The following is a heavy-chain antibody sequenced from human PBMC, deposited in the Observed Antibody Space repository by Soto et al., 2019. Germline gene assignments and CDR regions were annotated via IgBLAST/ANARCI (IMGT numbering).Heavy chain of an antibody. CDR3: GSFSDRITPATIVD. V-gene: IGHV4-31*03. J-gene: IGHJ4*02. CDR2: IYHSGST. D-gene: IGHD2-2*02. Sequence: QVQLQESGPGLVQPSQTLSLTCSVSGASISSVGYYWTWIRQHPGVGLEWIGYIYHSGSTYYNPSLKCRLTISVESYKKQFCLRLSSLISADTAVYYCGSFSDRITPATIVDWGQGTLVTVSS. CDR1: GASISSVGYY.